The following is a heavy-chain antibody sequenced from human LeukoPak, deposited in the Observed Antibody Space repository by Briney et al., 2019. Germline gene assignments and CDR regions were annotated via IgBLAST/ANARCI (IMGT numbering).Heavy chain of an antibody. J-gene: IGHJ4*02. Sequence: ASVKVSCKASGYTFTSYYMHWVRQAPGQGLEWMGIINPSGGSTKYAQKFQGRVTMTRDTSTSTVYMELSSLRSEDTAVYYCARDRSPLDSSGFDFDYWGQGTLVTVSS. CDR2: INPSGGST. V-gene: IGHV1-46*01. CDR3: ARDRSPLDSSGFDFDY. D-gene: IGHD3-22*01. CDR1: GYTFTSYY.